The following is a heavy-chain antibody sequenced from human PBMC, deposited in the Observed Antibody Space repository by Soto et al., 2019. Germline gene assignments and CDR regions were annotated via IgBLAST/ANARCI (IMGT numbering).Heavy chain of an antibody. CDR1: GFAFSNAW. Sequence: PGGSLRLSCAASGFAFSNAWMNWVRQAPGKGLEWVGRIKSKTDGGTTDYAAPVKGRFTISRDDSKNTLYLQMNSLKTEDTAVYYCTTDQKYLWSDSSGYYYYYYGMDVWGQGTTVTVSS. J-gene: IGHJ6*02. CDR3: TTDQKYLWSDSSGYYYYYYGMDV. V-gene: IGHV3-15*07. CDR2: IKSKTDGGTT. D-gene: IGHD3-22*01.